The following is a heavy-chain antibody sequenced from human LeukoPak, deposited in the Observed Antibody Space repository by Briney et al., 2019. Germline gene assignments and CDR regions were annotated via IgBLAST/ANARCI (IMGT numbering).Heavy chain of an antibody. D-gene: IGHD6-19*01. CDR1: GFTFSSYV. J-gene: IGHJ5*02. CDR2: ISNSGGST. Sequence: GGSLRLSCAASGFTFSSYVMSWVRQAPGKGLEWVSSISNSGGSTYYADSVKGRFTISRDNSKNTLYLQMNSLRAEDTAVYYCAKDPGSGWLRRENWFDPWGQGTLVTVSS. CDR3: AKDPGSGWLRRENWFDP. V-gene: IGHV3-23*01.